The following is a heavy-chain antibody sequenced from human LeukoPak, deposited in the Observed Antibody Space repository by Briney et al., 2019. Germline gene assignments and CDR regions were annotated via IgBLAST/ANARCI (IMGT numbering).Heavy chain of an antibody. CDR2: ISGSGSIT. Sequence: GGSLRLSCAASGFTFRSYAMSWVRQAPGKGLEWVSGISGSGSITYYADSVKGRFTISRDNAKNSLYLQMNSLRAEDTAVYYCARDVGATEDYFDYWGQGTLVTVSS. D-gene: IGHD1-26*01. CDR1: GFTFRSYA. CDR3: ARDVGATEDYFDY. V-gene: IGHV3-23*01. J-gene: IGHJ4*02.